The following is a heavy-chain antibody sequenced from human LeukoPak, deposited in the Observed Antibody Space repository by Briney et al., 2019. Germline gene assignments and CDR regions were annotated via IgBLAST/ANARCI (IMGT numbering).Heavy chain of an antibody. J-gene: IGHJ6*02. V-gene: IGHV1-69*13. D-gene: IGHD3-3*01. CDR1: GGTFSSYA. CDR2: IIPIFGTA. CDR3: ARCRFVADFGVVITGYYYGMDV. Sequence: SAKVSCKASGGTFSSYAISWVRQAPGQGLEWMGGIIPIFGTANYAQKFQGRVTITADESTSTAYMELSSLRSEDTAVYYCARCRFVADFGVVITGYYYGMDVWGQGTTVTVSS.